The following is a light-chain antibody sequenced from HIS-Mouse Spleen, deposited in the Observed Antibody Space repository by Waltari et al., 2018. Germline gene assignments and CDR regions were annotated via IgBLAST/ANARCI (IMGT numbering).Light chain of an antibody. J-gene: IGLJ2*01. CDR1: ALPKKY. CDR2: EDS. Sequence: SYELTQPPSVSVSPGQTARITGSGDALPKKYAYWYQQKSGQAPVLVIYEDSKRPSVIPERFSGSSSGTMATLTISGAQVEDEADYYCYSTDSSGNHRVFGGGTKLTVL. V-gene: IGLV3-10*01. CDR3: YSTDSSGNHRV.